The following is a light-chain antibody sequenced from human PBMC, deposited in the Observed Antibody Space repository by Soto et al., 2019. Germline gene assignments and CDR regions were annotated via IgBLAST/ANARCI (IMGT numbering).Light chain of an antibody. Sequence: EIVMTQSPATLSVSPGERATLSCRASQSVSSNLAWYQQKPGQAPRLLIYGASTRATGIPARFSGSGSGTEVTLTISSMQSEDFAVYYCQHYYTWPRTFGQGTKVEIK. CDR2: GAS. J-gene: IGKJ1*01. V-gene: IGKV3-15*01. CDR1: QSVSSN. CDR3: QHYYTWPRT.